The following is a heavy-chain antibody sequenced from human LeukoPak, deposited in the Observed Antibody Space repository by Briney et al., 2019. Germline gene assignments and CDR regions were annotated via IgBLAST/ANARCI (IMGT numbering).Heavy chain of an antibody. V-gene: IGHV3-7*01. D-gene: IGHD6-13*01. Sequence: PGGSLRLSCAASGFTFSNYWMTWVRQAPGKGLEWVANIKQDGSEKYYVDSVNGRFTISRDNAKNSLYLQMNSLRAEDTAVYYCAREISSWFRTEGRFDPWGQGTLVTVSP. CDR3: AREISSWFRTEGRFDP. CDR1: GFTFSNYW. J-gene: IGHJ5*02. CDR2: IKQDGSEK.